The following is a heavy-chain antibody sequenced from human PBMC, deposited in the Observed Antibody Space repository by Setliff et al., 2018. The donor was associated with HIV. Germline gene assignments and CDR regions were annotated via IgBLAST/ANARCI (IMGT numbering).Heavy chain of an antibody. CDR1: GGSISSGSNY. V-gene: IGHV4-61*09. J-gene: IGHJ5*02. Sequence: SETLSLTCTVSGGSISSGSNYWSWIRQPAGKGLEWIGHIYTSGSTNYNPSLKSRVTISADTSKNQFSLKLSSVTAADTAVYYCARGLGGWSVFDPWSQGTLVTVSS. CDR3: ARGLGGWSVFDP. CDR2: IYTSGST.